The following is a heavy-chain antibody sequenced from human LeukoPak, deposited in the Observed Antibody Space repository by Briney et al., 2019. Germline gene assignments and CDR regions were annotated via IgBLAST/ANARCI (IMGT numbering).Heavy chain of an antibody. D-gene: IGHD2-8*01. J-gene: IGHJ4*02. V-gene: IGHV1-24*01. CDR2: FDPEDGET. CDR3: ATALRYCTNGVCYTPNPHFDY. CDR1: GYTLTELS. Sequence: ASVKVSCKVSGYTLTELSMHWVRQAPGKGLEWMGGFDPEDGETIYAQKFQGRVTVTEDTSTDTAYMELSSLRSEDTAVYYCATALRYCTNGVCYTPNPHFDYWGQGTLVTVSS.